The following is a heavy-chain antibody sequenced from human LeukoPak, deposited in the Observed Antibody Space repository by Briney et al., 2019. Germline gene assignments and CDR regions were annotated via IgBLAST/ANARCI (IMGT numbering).Heavy chain of an antibody. D-gene: IGHD1-26*01. CDR2: IYHSGST. CDR3: ARRVGAIHLFDY. V-gene: IGHV4-38-2*01. Sequence: SETLSLTCAVSGYSISSGYYWGWIRQPPGKGREWIGSIYHSGSTYYNPSLKSRVTISVDTSKNQFSLKLSSVTAADTAVYYCARRVGAIHLFDYWGQGTLVTVSS. CDR1: GYSISSGYY. J-gene: IGHJ4*02.